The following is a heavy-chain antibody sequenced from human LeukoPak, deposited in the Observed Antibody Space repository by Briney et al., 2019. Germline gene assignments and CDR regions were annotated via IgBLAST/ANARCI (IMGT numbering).Heavy chain of an antibody. D-gene: IGHD2-2*01. V-gene: IGHV3-30*04. CDR3: AREGVVVRPFDY. J-gene: IGHJ4*02. CDR2: ISNDGGEK. CDR1: GFTFSNSA. Sequence: GGSLRPSCAASGFTFSNSAMHWARQAPGKGLEWVAVISNDGGEKYYADSVKGRFTISRDNSKNTLYLQMNSLRTEDTAVYYCAREGVVVRPFDYWGQGTLVTVSS.